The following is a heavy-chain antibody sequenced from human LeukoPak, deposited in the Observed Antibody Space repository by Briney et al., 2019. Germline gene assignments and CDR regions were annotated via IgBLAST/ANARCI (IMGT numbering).Heavy chain of an antibody. CDR3: ARRSTVTRTYSFDY. J-gene: IGHJ4*02. Sequence: HTGGSLRLSCTASGFTFNNFAMSWVRQAPGKGLEWVSSINSGDNTYYAGSVKGRFTISRDNSKNTLYLQMNSLGADDTAVYYCARRSTVTRTYSFDYWGQGTLVTVSS. CDR2: INSGDNT. V-gene: IGHV3-23*01. D-gene: IGHD4-17*01. CDR1: GFTFNNFA.